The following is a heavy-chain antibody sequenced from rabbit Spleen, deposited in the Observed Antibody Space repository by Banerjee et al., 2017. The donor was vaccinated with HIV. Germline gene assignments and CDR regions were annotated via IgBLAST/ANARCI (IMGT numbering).Heavy chain of an antibody. J-gene: IGHJ6*01. V-gene: IGHV1S45*01. Sequence: QEQLVESGGDLVKPEGSLTLTCTASGFSFSYSYWICWVRQAPGKGLEWIACIYTGSSGSTYFATWAKGRFTCSKTSSTTLTLQMTSLTAADTATYFCARSTYGYDDYGDLYYAAMDLWGQGTLVTVS. D-gene: IGHD2-1*01. CDR1: GFSFSYSYW. CDR2: IYTGSSGST. CDR3: ARSTYGYDDYGDLYYAAMDL.